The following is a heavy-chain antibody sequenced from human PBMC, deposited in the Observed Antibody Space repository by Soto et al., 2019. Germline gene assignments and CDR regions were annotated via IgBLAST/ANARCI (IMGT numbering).Heavy chain of an antibody. D-gene: IGHD6-19*01. CDR3: AKGGRQWLVTSDFNY. CDR2: VSHDGRNT. J-gene: IGHJ4*02. CDR1: GFTFSDYA. Sequence: VQLVESGGGVVQPGRSLRLSCAASGFTFSDYAMHWVRQAPGKGLEWVAVVSHDGRNTHYADSVKGRFTIARDSSKNTVSLDMTSLRAEATAGYYCAKGGRQWLVTSDFNYWGQGALVTVSS. V-gene: IGHV3-30*18.